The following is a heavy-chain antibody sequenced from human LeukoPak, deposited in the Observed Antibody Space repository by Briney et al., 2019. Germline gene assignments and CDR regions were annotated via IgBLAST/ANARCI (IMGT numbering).Heavy chain of an antibody. J-gene: IGHJ4*02. D-gene: IGHD3-10*01. CDR3: ARDSTMVRGVFYY. CDR1: GGSISSSSYY. Sequence: SETLSLTCTVSGGSISSSSYYWGWIRQPPGKGLEWIGSIYYSGSTYYNPFLKSRVTISVDTSKNQFSLKLSSVTAADTAVYYCARDSTMVRGVFYYWGQGTLVTVSS. CDR2: IYYSGST. V-gene: IGHV4-39*07.